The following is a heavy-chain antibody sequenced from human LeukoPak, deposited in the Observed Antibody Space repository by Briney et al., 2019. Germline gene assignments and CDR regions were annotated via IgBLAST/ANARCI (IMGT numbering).Heavy chain of an antibody. CDR3: ARASIAARVYYYYMDV. D-gene: IGHD6-6*01. Sequence: GGSLRLSCAASGFTFDDYTMHWVRQAPGKGLEWVSLISWDGGSTYYADSVKGRFTISRDNSKNSLYLQMNSLRTEDTAVYYCARASIAARVYYYYMDVWGKGTTVTVSS. V-gene: IGHV3-43*01. J-gene: IGHJ6*03. CDR2: ISWDGGST. CDR1: GFTFDDYT.